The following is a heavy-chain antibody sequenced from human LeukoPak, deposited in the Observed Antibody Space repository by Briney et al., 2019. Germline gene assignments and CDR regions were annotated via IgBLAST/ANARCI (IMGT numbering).Heavy chain of an antibody. CDR2: IIPIFGTA. D-gene: IGHD3-16*02. CDR3: VTARSFGY. CDR1: GGTFSSYA. J-gene: IGHJ4*02. Sequence: ASVKVSCKASGGTFSSYAISWVRQAPGQGLEWMGGIIPIFGTANYAQEFQGRVTITADESTSTAYMELSSLRSEDTAVYYCVTARSFGYWGQGTLVTASS. V-gene: IGHV1-69*13.